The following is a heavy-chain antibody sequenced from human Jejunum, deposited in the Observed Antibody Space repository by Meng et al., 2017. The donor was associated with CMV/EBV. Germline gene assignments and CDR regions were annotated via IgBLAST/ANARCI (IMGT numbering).Heavy chain of an antibody. CDR3: AKLHKVGYCGSTDCYPDY. CDR1: TFSTYA. V-gene: IGHV3-23*01. CDR2: ISDDSNSA. J-gene: IGHJ4*02. D-gene: IGHD2-2*03. Sequence: TFSTYAMSWVRQAPGKELEWVSLISDDSNSAYYTDSVEGRFTISRDNSRNTLYLQMNSLRSEDTAVYYCAKLHKVGYCGSTDCYPDYWGQGTLVTVSS.